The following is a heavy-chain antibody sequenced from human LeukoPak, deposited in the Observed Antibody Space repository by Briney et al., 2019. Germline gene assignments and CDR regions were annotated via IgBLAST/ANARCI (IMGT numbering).Heavy chain of an antibody. Sequence: GGSLRLSCAASGFTFSSYDMHWVRQATGKGLEWVSAIGTAGDTYYPGSVKGRFTISRENAKNSLYLQMNSLRAGDTAVYYCARAGDYNAFDIWGQGTMVTVSS. J-gene: IGHJ3*02. CDR2: IGTAGDT. CDR1: GFTFSSYD. V-gene: IGHV3-13*01. D-gene: IGHD4-17*01. CDR3: ARAGDYNAFDI.